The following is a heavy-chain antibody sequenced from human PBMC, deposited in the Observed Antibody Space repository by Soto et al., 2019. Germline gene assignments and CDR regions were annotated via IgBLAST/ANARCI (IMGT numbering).Heavy chain of an antibody. Sequence: QVQLQQWGAGLLKPSETLSLTCAVYGGSFSGYYWSWIRQPPGKGLEWIGEINHSGSTNYNPSLKSRVTXXGXTXXNQFSLKLSSVTAADTAVYYCAGGGVGSGSYLPDYWGQGTLVTVSS. CDR1: GGSFSGYY. CDR2: INHSGST. J-gene: IGHJ4*02. CDR3: AGGGVGSGSYLPDY. D-gene: IGHD1-26*01. V-gene: IGHV4-34*01.